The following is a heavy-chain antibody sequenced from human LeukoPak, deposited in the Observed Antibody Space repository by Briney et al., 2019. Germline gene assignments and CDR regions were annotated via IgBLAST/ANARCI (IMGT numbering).Heavy chain of an antibody. CDR1: GGSISSYY. V-gene: IGHV4-59*01. CDR3: ARRYGSGSSGTFDY. J-gene: IGHJ4*02. Sequence: SETLSLTCTVSGGSISSYYWSWIRQPPGKGLEWIGYIYYSGRTNYNPSLKSRVTISVDTSKNQFSLKLSSVTAADTAVYYCARRYGSGSSGTFDYWGQGTLVTVSS. CDR2: IYYSGRT. D-gene: IGHD3-10*01.